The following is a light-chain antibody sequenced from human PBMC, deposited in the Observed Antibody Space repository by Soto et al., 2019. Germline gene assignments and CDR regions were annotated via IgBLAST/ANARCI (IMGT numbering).Light chain of an antibody. V-gene: IGKV3-20*01. J-gene: IGKJ1*01. Sequence: ESGLKQSPGTMSLSPGERDTLSCRASQSVSRSYLAWYQQKPGQAPRLLIYGASTRATGIPDRFSGSGSGTDFTLTISRLEPEDFAVYYCQQYDSSPWTFGQGTKVEIK. CDR3: QQYDSSPWT. CDR2: GAS. CDR1: QSVSRSY.